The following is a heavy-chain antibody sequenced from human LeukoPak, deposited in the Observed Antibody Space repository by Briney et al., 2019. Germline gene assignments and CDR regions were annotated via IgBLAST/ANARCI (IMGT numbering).Heavy chain of an antibody. CDR1: GDSINSSNW. Sequence: PSETLSLTCAVSGDSINSSNWWNWVRQPPGQGLEWIAEIYHSGNTNYNPSLKSRVTISVDTSKNQFSLKLTSVTAADTAVYYCARQTGSGLFTLPGGQGTLVTVSS. D-gene: IGHD3-10*01. CDR3: ARQTGSGLFTLP. J-gene: IGHJ4*02. CDR2: IYHSGNT. V-gene: IGHV4-4*02.